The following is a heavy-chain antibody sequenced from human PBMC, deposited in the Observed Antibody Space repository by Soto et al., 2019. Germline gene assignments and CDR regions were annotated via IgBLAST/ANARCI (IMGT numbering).Heavy chain of an antibody. Sequence: QLQLQESGPGLVKPSETLSLTCSVSGGSISSSSYFWGWIRQPPGKGLEWIGSIYYSGSTYYNPSPTSRVTVSVATSNTHFPRKLSSVTAAYTAVYYCARHPRAFWFDPWGPGTLVTVSS. CDR3: ARHPRAFWFDP. J-gene: IGHJ5*02. CDR1: GGSISSSSYF. CDR2: IYYSGST. V-gene: IGHV4-39*01.